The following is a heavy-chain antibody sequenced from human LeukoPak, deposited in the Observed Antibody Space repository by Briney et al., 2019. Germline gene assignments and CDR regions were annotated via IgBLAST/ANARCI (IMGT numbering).Heavy chain of an antibody. J-gene: IGHJ4*02. CDR1: GGSISSYY. CDR3: ARDLGATGDC. V-gene: IGHV4-59*01. D-gene: IGHD1-26*01. CDR2: IYYSGST. Sequence: SETLSLTCTVYGGSISSYYWSWIRQPPGKGLEWIGYIYYSGSTNYNPSLKSRVTISVDTSKNQFSLKLSSVTAADTAVYYCARDLGATGDCWGQGTLVTVSS.